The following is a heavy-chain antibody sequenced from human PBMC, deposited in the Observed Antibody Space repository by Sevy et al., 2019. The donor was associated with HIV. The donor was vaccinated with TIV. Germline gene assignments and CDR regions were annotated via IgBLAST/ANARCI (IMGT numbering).Heavy chain of an antibody. CDR3: AKDPYRGVDFWSGYSDY. J-gene: IGHJ4*02. D-gene: IGHD3-3*01. V-gene: IGHV3-30*18. Sequence: GGSLRLSCAASGFTFSSYGMHWVRQAPGKGLEWVAVISYDGSNKYYADSVKGRLTISRDNSKNTLYLQMNSLRAEDTAVYYCAKDPYRGVDFWSGYSDYWGQGTLVTVSS. CDR2: ISYDGSNK. CDR1: GFTFSSYG.